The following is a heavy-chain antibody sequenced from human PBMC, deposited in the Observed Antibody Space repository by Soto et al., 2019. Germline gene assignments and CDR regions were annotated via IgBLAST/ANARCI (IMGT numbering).Heavy chain of an antibody. J-gene: IGHJ4*02. CDR1: GGTFSSYT. Sequence: QVQLVQSGAEVKKPGSSVKVSCKASGGTFSSYTISWVRQAPGQGLEWMGRIIPILGIANYAQKFQGRVXIXAXXSTSTAFMELSSLRSEDTAVYYCASDSSITGGFDYWGQGTLVTVSS. V-gene: IGHV1-69*02. CDR3: ASDSSITGGFDY. D-gene: IGHD2-21*01. CDR2: IIPILGIA.